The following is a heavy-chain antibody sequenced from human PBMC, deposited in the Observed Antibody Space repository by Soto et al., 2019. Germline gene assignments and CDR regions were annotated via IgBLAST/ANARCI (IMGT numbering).Heavy chain of an antibody. Sequence: SVKVSCKASGGPFSTYAISWVRQAPGQGLEWMGGIIPIFGTANYAQRFLGRVTISADDSTSTAYMEMRRLTSDDTAVYYCAKALTMASPNWFDPWGQGTQVTVSS. CDR1: GGPFSTYA. V-gene: IGHV1-69*13. J-gene: IGHJ5*02. CDR3: AKALTMASPNWFDP. CDR2: IIPIFGTA. D-gene: IGHD3-10*01.